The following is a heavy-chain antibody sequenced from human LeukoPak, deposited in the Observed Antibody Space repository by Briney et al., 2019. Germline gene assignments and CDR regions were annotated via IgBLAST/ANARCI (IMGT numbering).Heavy chain of an antibody. V-gene: IGHV3-23*01. J-gene: IGHJ4*02. Sequence: GGSLTLSCAASGFTFSSYAMSWVRQAPGKGLEWVSAISGSGGSTYYADSVKGRFTISRDNSKNTLYLQMNSLRAEDTAVYYCAKADSYGSNCFDYWGQGTLVTVSS. CDR1: GFTFSSYA. CDR2: ISGSGGST. D-gene: IGHD5-18*01. CDR3: AKADSYGSNCFDY.